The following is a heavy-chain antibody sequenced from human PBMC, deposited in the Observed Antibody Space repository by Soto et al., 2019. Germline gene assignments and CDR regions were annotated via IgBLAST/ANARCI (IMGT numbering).Heavy chain of an antibody. CDR2: INPGGAGA. V-gene: IGHV1-46*03. Sequence: ASVKVSCKPSGYTFTSHHLQWVRQAPGQRPQWMGIINPGGAGASYAQKFQDRVTLTRDTSTSTAYMELSSLTYEDSAMYYCAISQGPYYFDYWGQGTLVTVSS. J-gene: IGHJ4*02. CDR3: AISQGPYYFDY. CDR1: GYTFTSHH.